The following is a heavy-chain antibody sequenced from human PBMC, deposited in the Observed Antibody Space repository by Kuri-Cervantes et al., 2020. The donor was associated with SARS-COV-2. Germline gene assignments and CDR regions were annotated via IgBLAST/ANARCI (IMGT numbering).Heavy chain of an antibody. CDR1: GYTFRNND. Sequence: ASVKVSCKASGYTFRNNDINWVRQAPGQGLEWVGWVNPDNGRAGFAEKFQGRVTISSDTSMNTVYLDLYSLRSGDTAVYYCARVVRGNWDSQHNYYYYLDVWGKGTTVTVSS. V-gene: IGHV1-8*01. CDR2: VNPDNGRA. D-gene: IGHD1-7*01. J-gene: IGHJ6*03. CDR3: ARVVRGNWDSQHNYYYYLDV.